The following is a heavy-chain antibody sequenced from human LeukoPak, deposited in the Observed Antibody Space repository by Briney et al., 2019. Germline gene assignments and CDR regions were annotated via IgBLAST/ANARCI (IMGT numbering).Heavy chain of an antibody. Sequence: PSETLSLTCVVYGGSFSNYYWTWVRQPPGKGLEWIGEINLGGTTKYNPSLTSRVTIPIHTSNNQFSLKLTSVTAADTAVYYCARGEGTLAGRRWPYSFYYYVDVWGKGTTVTVSS. D-gene: IGHD6-19*01. CDR2: INLGGTT. V-gene: IGHV4-34*01. J-gene: IGHJ6*03. CDR1: GGSFSNYY. CDR3: ARGEGTLAGRRWPYSFYYYVDV.